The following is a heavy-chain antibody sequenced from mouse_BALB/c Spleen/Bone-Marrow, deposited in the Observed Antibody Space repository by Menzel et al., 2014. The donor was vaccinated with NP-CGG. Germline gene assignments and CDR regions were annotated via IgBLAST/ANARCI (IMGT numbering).Heavy chain of an antibody. Sequence: VQLQQPGAELVKPGASVKLSCTASGFNIKDTYMHWVKQRPEQGLEWIGRIDPANGNTKYDPKFQGKATITADTSSNTAYLQLSSLSSEDTAVYYCARSGSYGAWCAYWGQGTLVTVSA. CDR2: IDPANGNT. CDR1: GFNIKDTY. CDR3: ARSGSYGAWCAY. D-gene: IGHD1-1*02. J-gene: IGHJ3*01. V-gene: IGHV14-3*02.